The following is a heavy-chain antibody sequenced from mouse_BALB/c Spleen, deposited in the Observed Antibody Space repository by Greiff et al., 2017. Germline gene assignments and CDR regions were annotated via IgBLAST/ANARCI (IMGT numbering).Heavy chain of an antibody. J-gene: IGHJ2*01. CDR3: ARWGYDGNYFDY. CDR2: ISSGGSYT. D-gene: IGHD2-2*01. V-gene: IGHV5-9-4*01. CDR1: GFTFSSYA. Sequence: EVNVVESGGGLVKPGGSLKLSCAASGFTFSSYAMSWVRQSPEKRLEWVAEISSGGSYTYYPDTVTGRFTISRDNAKNTLYLEMSSLRSEDTAMYYCARWGYDGNYFDYWGQGTTLTVSS.